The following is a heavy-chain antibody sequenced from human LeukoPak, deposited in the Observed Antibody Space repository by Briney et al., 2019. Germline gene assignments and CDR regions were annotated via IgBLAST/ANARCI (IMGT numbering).Heavy chain of an antibody. CDR2: MRGSGAST. CDR1: GFTFSSYA. CDR3: AKVRPYSLYSSSRPPNPDIDY. J-gene: IGHJ4*02. V-gene: IGHV3-23*01. D-gene: IGHD6-6*01. Sequence: GGSLRLSCAASGFTFSSYAMSWVRHAPGKGLECVSSMRGSGASTYYADSVKGRFTISRDNSNNTLYLQMNSLRANDTAVYYCAKVRPYSLYSSSRPPNPDIDYWGQGTLVTVSS.